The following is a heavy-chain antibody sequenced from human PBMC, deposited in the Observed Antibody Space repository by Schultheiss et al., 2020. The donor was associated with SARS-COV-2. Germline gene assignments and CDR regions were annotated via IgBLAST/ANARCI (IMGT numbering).Heavy chain of an antibody. V-gene: IGHV3-48*01. Sequence: GGSLRLSCAASGFTFSSHWMHWVRQAPGKGLEWVSYISTGSSARYYADSVKGRFTISRDNAKNSLYLQMNSLRAEDTAVYYCARELDYWGQGTLVTVSS. CDR2: ISTGSSAR. CDR1: GFTFSSHW. CDR3: ARELDY. J-gene: IGHJ4*02.